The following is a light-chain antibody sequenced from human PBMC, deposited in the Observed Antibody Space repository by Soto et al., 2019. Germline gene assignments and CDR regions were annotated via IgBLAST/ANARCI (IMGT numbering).Light chain of an antibody. V-gene: IGKV1-39*01. J-gene: IGKJ1*01. CDR3: QQSYSIPWT. Sequence: DIQMTQSPSSLSESVGDRVTITCRASQSIRSYLNWYHEKPGNAPKLLIYAASSLQSGVPSRFSGSGSGTDFTLTISSLQPEDFATYYCQQSYSIPWTFGQGTKVEIK. CDR2: AAS. CDR1: QSIRSY.